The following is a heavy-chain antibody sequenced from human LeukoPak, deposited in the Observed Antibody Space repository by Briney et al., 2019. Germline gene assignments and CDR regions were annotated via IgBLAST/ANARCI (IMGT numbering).Heavy chain of an antibody. J-gene: IGHJ4*02. CDR1: GFTLSTSA. Sequence: GGSLRLSCLTSGFTLSTSAMSWVRQAPGKGLEWISGISGSGASTYYADSVKGRFTISRDDSRNTLYLQMNSLRGDDTAVYYCAKDVGKWESLHFFDYWGQGTLVTVSS. CDR2: ISGSGAST. D-gene: IGHD1-26*01. V-gene: IGHV3-23*01. CDR3: AKDVGKWESLHFFDY.